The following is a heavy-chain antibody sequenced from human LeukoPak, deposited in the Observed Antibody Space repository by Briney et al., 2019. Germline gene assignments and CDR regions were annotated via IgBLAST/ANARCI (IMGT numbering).Heavy chain of an antibody. V-gene: IGHV4-34*01. Sequence: SETLSLTCAVYGGSFSGYYWSWIRQPPGKGLEWIGEINHSGSTNYNPSLKSRVTISVDTSKNQFSLKLSSVTAADTAVYYCARGCIPARNWFDPWGQGTLVTVSS. CDR3: ARGCIPARNWFDP. CDR2: INHSGST. J-gene: IGHJ5*02. CDR1: GGSFSGYY. D-gene: IGHD6-6*01.